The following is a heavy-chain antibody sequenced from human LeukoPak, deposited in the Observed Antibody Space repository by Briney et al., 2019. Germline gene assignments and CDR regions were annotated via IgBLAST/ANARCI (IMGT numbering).Heavy chain of an antibody. CDR1: GFTFSSYA. D-gene: IGHD3-22*01. CDR3: AREGGSGYYITPNFDY. Sequence: GGSLRLSCAASGFTFSSYAMSWVRQAPGKGLEWVSAISGSGGSTYYADSVKGRFTISRDNSKNTLYLQMNSLRAEDTAVYYCAREGGSGYYITPNFDYWGQGTLVTVSS. J-gene: IGHJ4*02. CDR2: ISGSGGST. V-gene: IGHV3-23*01.